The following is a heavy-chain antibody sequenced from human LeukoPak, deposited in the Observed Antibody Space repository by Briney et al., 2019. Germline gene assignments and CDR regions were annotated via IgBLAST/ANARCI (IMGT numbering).Heavy chain of an antibody. CDR2: INQDGSER. J-gene: IGHJ6*02. CDR1: GFTFSSHW. Sequence: GGSLRLSCAASGFTFSSHWMSWVRQAPGKGLECVANINQDGSERYYVDSVKGRFTISRDNAKNSLYLQMNSLRAEDTAVYYCARGSRCSGGSCYHYYYGMDVWGQGTTVTVSS. D-gene: IGHD2-15*01. V-gene: IGHV3-7*01. CDR3: ARGSRCSGGSCYHYYYGMDV.